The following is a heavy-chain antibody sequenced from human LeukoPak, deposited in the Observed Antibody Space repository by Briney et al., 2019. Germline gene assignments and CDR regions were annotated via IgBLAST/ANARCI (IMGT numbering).Heavy chain of an antibody. CDR2: IHYTGST. CDR3: ARASCSSTSCYYGY. J-gene: IGHJ4*02. V-gene: IGHV4-59*01. Sequence: SETLSLTCTVSGGSISSYYWSWIRQSPGKGLECIGYIHYTGSTNYNPSLKSRVTISVDTSKNQFSLKLSSVTAADTAVYYCARASCSSTSCYYGYWGQGTLVTVSS. D-gene: IGHD2-2*01. CDR1: GGSISSYY.